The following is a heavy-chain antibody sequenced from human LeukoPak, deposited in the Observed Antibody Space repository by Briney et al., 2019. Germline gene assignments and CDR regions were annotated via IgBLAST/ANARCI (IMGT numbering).Heavy chain of an antibody. CDR2: INHSGST. CDR3: ARGLGGDSSGYYPYYFDY. J-gene: IGHJ4*02. D-gene: IGHD3-22*01. CDR1: GGSISSSNW. V-gene: IGHV4-4*02. Sequence: SETLSLTCAVSGGSISSSNWWSWVRQPPGKGLEWIGEINHSGSTNYNPSLKSRVTISVDTSKNQFSLKLSSVTAADTAVYYCARGLGGDSSGYYPYYFDYWGQGTLVTVSS.